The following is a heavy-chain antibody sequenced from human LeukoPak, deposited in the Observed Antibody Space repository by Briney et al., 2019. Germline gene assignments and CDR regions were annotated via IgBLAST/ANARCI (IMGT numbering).Heavy chain of an antibody. CDR1: GFTVSSNY. Sequence: PGGSLRLSCAASGFTVSSNYMSWVRQAPGKGLEWVSVIYVDGNTYYADSVKGRFTISRDNSKNTLYLQMNSLRAEDTAVYYCARDRGSGWYDYWGQGTLVTVSS. J-gene: IGHJ4*02. CDR2: IYVDGNT. CDR3: ARDRGSGWYDY. D-gene: IGHD6-19*01. V-gene: IGHV3-66*01.